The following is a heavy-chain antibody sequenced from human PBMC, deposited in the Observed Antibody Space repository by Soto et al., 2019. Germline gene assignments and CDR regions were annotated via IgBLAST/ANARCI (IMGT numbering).Heavy chain of an antibody. D-gene: IGHD3-22*01. CDR2: IFHGGTT. CDR1: GGSISSGSYS. J-gene: IGHJ3*02. V-gene: IGHV4-30-2*01. CDR3: ARGPYDSTGYFSAFDI. Sequence: SETLSLTCTVSGGSISSGSYSFICMRQAPWKGLELIGYIFHGGTTYYNPSPKSRVTISVDRSKSQFSLRLSSVTASDTAMYYCARGPYDSTGYFSAFDIWGQGTMVTVSS.